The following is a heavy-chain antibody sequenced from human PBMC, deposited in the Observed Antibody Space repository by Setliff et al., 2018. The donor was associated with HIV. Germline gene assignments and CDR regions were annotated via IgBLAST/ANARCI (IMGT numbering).Heavy chain of an antibody. CDR3: ARDQTGVAAAAFGGGSAWSDEGFDI. Sequence: GASVKVSCKTSGGALSNYVITWVRQAPGQGLEWMGMIIPMCNIPAYAQKFQGRVTFTADESTSTAYMELSSLSSEDTAVYYCARDQTGVAAAAFGGGSAWSDEGFDIWGQGTMVTVSS. J-gene: IGHJ3*02. CDR2: IIPMCNIP. V-gene: IGHV1-69*13. D-gene: IGHD6-13*01. CDR1: GGALSNYV.